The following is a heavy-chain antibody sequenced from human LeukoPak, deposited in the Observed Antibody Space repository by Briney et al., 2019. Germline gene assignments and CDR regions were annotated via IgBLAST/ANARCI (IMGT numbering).Heavy chain of an antibody. CDR3: ARDRGYYYDSSGYYDWFDP. V-gene: IGHV4-4*07. CDR2: IYTSGST. D-gene: IGHD3-22*01. Sequence: SETLSPTCTVSGGSISSYYWSWIRQPPGKGLEWIGRIYTSGSTNYTPSLKSRVTISVDTSKNQFSLKLSSVTAADTAVYYCARDRGYYYDSSGYYDWFDPWGQGTLVTVSS. CDR1: GGSISSYY. J-gene: IGHJ5*02.